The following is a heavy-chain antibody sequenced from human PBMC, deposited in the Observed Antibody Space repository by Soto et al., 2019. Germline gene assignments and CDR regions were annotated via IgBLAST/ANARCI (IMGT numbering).Heavy chain of an antibody. V-gene: IGHV4-61*01. Sequence: SETLSLTCTVSGGSVSSGSYYWTWIRQSPGKGLEWMGYIISSGSTDYNPPLKSRVTISVDSSKNEFSLKLRSVTAADTAVYYCARQRIAAAQYYFDYWGQGMLVTVSS. J-gene: IGHJ4*02. CDR1: GGSVSSGSYY. CDR3: ARQRIAAAQYYFDY. D-gene: IGHD6-13*01. CDR2: IISSGST.